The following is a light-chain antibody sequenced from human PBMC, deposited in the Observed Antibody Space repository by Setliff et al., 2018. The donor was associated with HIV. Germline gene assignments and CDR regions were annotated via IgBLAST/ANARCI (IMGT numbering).Light chain of an antibody. V-gene: IGLV2-14*03. CDR3: ASYRSPATYV. Sequence: QSVLTQPASVSGSPGQSITISCIGTSSDVGGYDFVSWYQQRPGKAPKLIIFDVSGRPSGVSHRFSGSKSGNTASLTISGLQTEDEADYFCASYRSPATYVFGIGTRSPS. CDR1: SSDVGGYDF. J-gene: IGLJ1*01. CDR2: DVS.